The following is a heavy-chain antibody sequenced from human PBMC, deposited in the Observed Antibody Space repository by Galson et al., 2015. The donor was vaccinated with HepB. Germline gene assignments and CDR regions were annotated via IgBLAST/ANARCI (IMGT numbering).Heavy chain of an antibody. CDR3: ARDSAHNYDTNTYAVGD. CDR2: IIPIFGAP. Sequence: SVKVSCKASGGTFNDQCIIWVRQAPGQGLEWMGRIIPIFGAPNYTQKFQGRVTITADESTSTVYMELRSLRSEDTAVYYCARDSAHNYDTNTYAVGDWGQGTLVTVSS. V-gene: IGHV1-69*13. J-gene: IGHJ4*02. D-gene: IGHD3-22*01. CDR1: GGTFNDQC.